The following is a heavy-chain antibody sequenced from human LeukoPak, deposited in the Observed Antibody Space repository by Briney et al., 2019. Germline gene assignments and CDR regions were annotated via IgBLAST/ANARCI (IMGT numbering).Heavy chain of an antibody. CDR1: GGSISSYY. D-gene: IGHD2-15*01. Sequence: PSETLSLTCTVSGGSISSYYWSWIRQPPGKGLEWIGYIYYSGSTNYNPSLKSRVTISVDTSKNQFSLKLSSVTAADTAVYYCATNTYCSGGSCYYEFAFDIWGQGTMVTVSS. V-gene: IGHV4-59*01. CDR2: IYYSGST. CDR3: ATNTYCSGGSCYYEFAFDI. J-gene: IGHJ3*02.